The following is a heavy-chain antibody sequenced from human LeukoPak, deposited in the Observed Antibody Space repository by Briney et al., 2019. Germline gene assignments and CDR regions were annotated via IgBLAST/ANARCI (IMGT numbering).Heavy chain of an antibody. D-gene: IGHD1-1*01. Sequence: GGSLRLSCAASGFTFSTYETNWVRQAPGKGLEWVGRIKSKTEGGTTDYAAPVKGRFTISRDDSKNTLYLQMNSLKTEDTAMYYCATETYTTPDPFDYWGQGTLVTVSS. V-gene: IGHV3-15*01. CDR1: GFTFSTYE. J-gene: IGHJ4*02. CDR3: ATETYTTPDPFDY. CDR2: IKSKTEGGTT.